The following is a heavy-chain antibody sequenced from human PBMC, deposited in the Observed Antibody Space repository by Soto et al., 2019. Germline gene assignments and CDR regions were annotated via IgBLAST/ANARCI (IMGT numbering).Heavy chain of an antibody. Sequence: SATLSLTCAVYGWSFSGYYSSWIRQPPGKGLSWMGEINHSVSTDYNPSLKSRGPISGYTSKNQLSLTLRSVTARDMAVFYCWRGGKRVPYNWNDDADSGWFDPWGQGTLVTVSS. D-gene: IGHD1-20*01. V-gene: IGHV4-34*01. CDR1: GWSFSGYY. J-gene: IGHJ5*02. CDR3: WRGGKRVPYNWNDDADSGWFDP. CDR2: INHSVST.